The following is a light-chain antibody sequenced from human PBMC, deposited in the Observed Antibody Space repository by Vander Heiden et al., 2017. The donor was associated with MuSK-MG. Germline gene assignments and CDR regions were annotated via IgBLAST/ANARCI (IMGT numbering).Light chain of an antibody. V-gene: IGKV1-39*01. CDR3: QQSYSTPPFT. J-gene: IGKJ3*01. Sequence: DIQMTQSPSSLSASVGDRVTITCRASQSISSYLNWYQQKPGKAPKLLIYAASSLQSGVLSRFSGSGSGTDFTLTISSLQPEDFATYYCQQSYSTPPFTFGPGTKVDIK. CDR1: QSISSY. CDR2: AAS.